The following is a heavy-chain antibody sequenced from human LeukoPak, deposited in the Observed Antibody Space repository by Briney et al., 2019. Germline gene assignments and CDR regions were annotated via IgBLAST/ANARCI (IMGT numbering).Heavy chain of an antibody. CDR2: IKEDGSDK. Sequence: GGSLRLSCAASGFTFRSFWMSWVRQAPGKGLEWVANIKEDGSDKNYLDSVEGRFTISRDNAKNSLYLQMNSLRAEDTAVYYCARLKWLVGYYYYYYMDVWGKGTTVTVSS. CDR3: ARLKWLVGYYYYYYMDV. CDR1: GFTFRSFW. D-gene: IGHD6-19*01. V-gene: IGHV3-7*01. J-gene: IGHJ6*03.